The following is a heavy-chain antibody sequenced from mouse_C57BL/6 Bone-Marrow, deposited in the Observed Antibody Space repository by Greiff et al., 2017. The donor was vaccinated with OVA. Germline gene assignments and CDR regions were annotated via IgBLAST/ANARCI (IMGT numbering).Heavy chain of an antibody. CDR1: GYTFTSYW. V-gene: IGHV1-5*01. J-gene: IGHJ2*01. CDR3: TRRALLRDLFDY. CDR2: IYPGNSDT. Sequence: VQLQQSGTVLARPGASVKMSCKTSGYTFTSYWMHWVKQRPGQGLEWIGAIYPGNSDTSYNQKFKGQAKLTAVTSASTAYMELSSLTNEDAAVYYCTRRALLRDLFDYWGQGTTLTVSA. D-gene: IGHD1-2*01.